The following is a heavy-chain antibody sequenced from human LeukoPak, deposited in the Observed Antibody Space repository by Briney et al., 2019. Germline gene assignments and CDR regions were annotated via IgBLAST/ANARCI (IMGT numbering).Heavy chain of an antibody. D-gene: IGHD3-22*01. V-gene: IGHV3-21*04. CDR3: AKDMGAGVYYDSSGNFDY. J-gene: IGHJ4*02. Sequence: GGSLRLSCAASGFTFSSYSMNWVRQAPGKGLEWVSSISSSSSYIYYADSVKGRFTISRDNAKNSLYLQMNSLRAEDTALYYCAKDMGAGVYYDSSGNFDYWGQGTLVTVSS. CDR1: GFTFSSYS. CDR2: ISSSSSYI.